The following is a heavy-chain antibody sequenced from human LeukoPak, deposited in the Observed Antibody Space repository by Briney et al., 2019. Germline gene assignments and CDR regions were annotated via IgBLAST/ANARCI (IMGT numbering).Heavy chain of an antibody. CDR1: GGSISSYY. CDR2: IYYSGSN. J-gene: IGHJ4*02. Sequence: SESLSLACTVSGGSISSYYWSWIRQPPGKGLEWIGYIYYSGSNNYYASLKSRLTISVDTSKNQFYLKLSSVTAADAAVYYWARGWNSGPPGDYWGQGTLVTVSS. V-gene: IGHV4-59*01. CDR3: ARGWNSGPPGDY. D-gene: IGHD1-7*01.